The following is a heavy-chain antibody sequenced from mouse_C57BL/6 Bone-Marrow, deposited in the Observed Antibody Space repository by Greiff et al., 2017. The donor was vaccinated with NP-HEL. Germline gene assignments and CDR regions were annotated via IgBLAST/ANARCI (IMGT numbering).Heavy chain of an antibody. V-gene: IGHV5-9-1*02. J-gene: IGHJ1*03. D-gene: IGHD2-13*01. CDR2: ISSGGDYI. Sequence: EVKLVESGEGLVKPGGSLKLSCAASGFTFSSYAMSWVRQTPEKRLEWVAYISSGGDYIYYADTVKGRSTISSDNARNTLYLQMSSLQSEDTAMYYCTRAGDYSYWYFDVWGTGTTITVSS. CDR3: TRAGDYSYWYFDV. CDR1: GFTFSSYA.